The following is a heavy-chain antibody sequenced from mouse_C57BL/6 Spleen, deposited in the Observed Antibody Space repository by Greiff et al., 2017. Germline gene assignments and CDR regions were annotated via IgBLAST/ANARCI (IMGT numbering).Heavy chain of an antibody. D-gene: IGHD2-12*01. CDR3: AKEDDEAYAMDY. V-gene: IGHV1-66*01. CDR1: GYSFTSYY. CDR2: IYPGSGNT. Sequence: QVQLQQSGPELVKPGASVKISCKASGYSFTSYYIHWVKQRPGQGLEWIGWIYPGSGNTKYNEKFKGKATLTADTSSSTAYMQLSSLTSEDSAVYYCAKEDDEAYAMDYWGQGTSVTVSS. J-gene: IGHJ4*01.